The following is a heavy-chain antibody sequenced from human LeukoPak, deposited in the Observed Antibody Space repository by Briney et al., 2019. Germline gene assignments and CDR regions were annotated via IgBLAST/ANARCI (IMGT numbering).Heavy chain of an antibody. CDR1: GRSFSGYY. Sequence: SETMSLSCAVGGRSFSGYYWSWIRQPGGEVEEWIGEITHSGSTNYNPSLKSRVTISVDKSKNQFSLKLSYVTPADTAVYYCARVRVQLWLGYYYGMDYWGQGTMVTVSS. CDR3: ARVRVQLWLGYYYGMDY. D-gene: IGHD5-18*01. J-gene: IGHJ6*02. CDR2: ITHSGST. V-gene: IGHV4-34*01.